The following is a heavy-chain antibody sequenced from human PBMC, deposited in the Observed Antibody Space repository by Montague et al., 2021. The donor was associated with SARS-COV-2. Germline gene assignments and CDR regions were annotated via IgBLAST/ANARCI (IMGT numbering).Heavy chain of an antibody. CDR3: VAEWLAIYYFDF. CDR1: GGSISSSNYY. Sequence: SETLSLTCTVAGGSISSSNYYWGRIRQPPGKGLEWIVSLFYSGSSFYNPSHKSPVTISADTSKNQFSLRLSSATAAATGVYSCVAEWLAIYYFDFWGQGTLVTVSS. CDR2: LFYSGSS. J-gene: IGHJ4*02. V-gene: IGHV4-39*01. D-gene: IGHD6-19*01.